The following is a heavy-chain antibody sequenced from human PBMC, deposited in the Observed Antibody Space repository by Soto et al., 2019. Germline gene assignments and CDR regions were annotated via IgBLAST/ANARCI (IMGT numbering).Heavy chain of an antibody. Sequence: SETLSLTCTVSGGSIGSSSYYWGWIRQPPGKGLEWIGSIYYSGSTYYNPSLKSRVTISVDTSKNQFSLKLSSVTAADTAVYYCARLGLGQQLDIYYHYGMDVWGQGTTVTVSS. V-gene: IGHV4-39*01. D-gene: IGHD6-13*01. CDR2: IYYSGST. J-gene: IGHJ6*02. CDR3: ARLGLGQQLDIYYHYGMDV. CDR1: GGSIGSSSYY.